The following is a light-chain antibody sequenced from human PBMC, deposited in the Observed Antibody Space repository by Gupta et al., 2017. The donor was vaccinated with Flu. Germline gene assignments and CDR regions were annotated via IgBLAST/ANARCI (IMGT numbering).Light chain of an antibody. J-gene: IGKJ1*01. CDR3: QQYETLPWT. CDR1: QDIGNY. V-gene: IGKV1-33*01. CDR2: GSS. Sequence: DIQMTQSPSPLSAPVGDRVTFTCQASQDIGNYLNWYQQKPGKAPKLLIFGSSNLHTGVPLRFSGSGSGIDFTLTISSLQPEDIATYYCQQYETLPWTFGQGTKVEIK.